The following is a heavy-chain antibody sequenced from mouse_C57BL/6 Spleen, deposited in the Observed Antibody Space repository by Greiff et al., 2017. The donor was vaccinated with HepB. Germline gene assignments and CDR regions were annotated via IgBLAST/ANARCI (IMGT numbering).Heavy chain of an antibody. CDR3: ARGEYDYAGDFDY. V-gene: IGHV1-53*01. J-gene: IGHJ2*01. Sequence: QVQLQQPGTELVKPGASVKLSCKASGYTFTSYWMHWVKQRPGQGLEWIGNINPSNGGTNYNEKFKSKATLTVDKSSSTAYMQLSSLTSEDSAVYECARGEYDYAGDFDYWGQGTTLTVSS. CDR1: GYTFTSYW. D-gene: IGHD2-4*01. CDR2: INPSNGGT.